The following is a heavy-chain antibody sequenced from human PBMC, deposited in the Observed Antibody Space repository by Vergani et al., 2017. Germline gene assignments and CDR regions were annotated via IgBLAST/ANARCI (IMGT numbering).Heavy chain of an antibody. CDR2: ISSSGSNI. CDR1: GFTFSSYE. J-gene: IGHJ4*02. V-gene: IGHV3-48*03. D-gene: IGHD3-9*01. CDR3: ARDRSVRYFDWLLSFDY. Sequence: EVQLVESGGGLVQPGGSLRLSCAASGFTFSSYEMNWVRQAPGKGLEWVSYISSSGSNIYYADYVKGRFTISRDNAKNALYLQMNSLRAEDTAVYYCARDRSVRYFDWLLSFDYWGQGTLVTVSS.